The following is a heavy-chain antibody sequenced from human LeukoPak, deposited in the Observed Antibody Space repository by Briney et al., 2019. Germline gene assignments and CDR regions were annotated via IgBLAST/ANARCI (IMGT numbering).Heavy chain of an antibody. D-gene: IGHD5-18*01. Sequence: SEALSLTCTVSGGSINTSSYYWGWIRQPPGKGLEWIAIIYYSGSTYYNPSLKSPVTISVDMSKSQFSLKLSSVTAADTAVYYCARRFGYSYGYWFDPWGQGTLVTVSS. J-gene: IGHJ5*02. V-gene: IGHV4-39*01. CDR3: ARRFGYSYGYWFDP. CDR1: GGSINTSSYY. CDR2: IYYSGST.